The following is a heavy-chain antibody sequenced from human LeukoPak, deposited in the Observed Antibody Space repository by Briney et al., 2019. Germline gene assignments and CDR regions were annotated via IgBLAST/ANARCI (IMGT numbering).Heavy chain of an antibody. CDR1: GFTFSSYA. CDR2: ISYDGSNK. V-gene: IGHV3-30-3*02. CDR3: AKLQGDTAMVTGYFDH. D-gene: IGHD5-18*01. Sequence: GGSLRLSCAASGFTFSSYAMHWVRQAPGKGLEWVAVISYDGSNKYYADSVKGRFTISRDNSKNTLYLQMNSLRAEDTAVYYCAKLQGDTAMVTGYFDHWGQGTLVTVSS. J-gene: IGHJ4*02.